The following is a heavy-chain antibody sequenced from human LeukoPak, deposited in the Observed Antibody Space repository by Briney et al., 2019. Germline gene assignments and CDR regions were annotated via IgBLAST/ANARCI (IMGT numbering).Heavy chain of an antibody. V-gene: IGHV3-66*01. Sequence: GGSLRLSCAASGFTFSSYAMSWVRQAPGKGLEWVSVIYSGGSTYYADSVKGRFTISRDNSKNTLYLQMNSLRAEDTAVYYCARDARITMVRGVISSLAPYGMDVWGQGTTVTVSS. CDR3: ARDARITMVRGVISSLAPYGMDV. CDR2: IYSGGST. J-gene: IGHJ6*02. CDR1: GFTFSSYA. D-gene: IGHD3-10*01.